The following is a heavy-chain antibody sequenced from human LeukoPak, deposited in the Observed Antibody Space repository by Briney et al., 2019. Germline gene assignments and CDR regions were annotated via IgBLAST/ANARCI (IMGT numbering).Heavy chain of an antibody. CDR1: GGSFSGYY. J-gene: IGHJ4*02. CDR3: ARGRSYYYDSSGYYSWTYYFDY. V-gene: IGHV4-34*01. CDR2: INHSEST. Sequence: SETLSLTCAVYGGSFSGYYWSWIRQPPGKGLEWIGEINHSESTNYNPSLKSRVTISVDTSKNQFSLKLSSVTAADTAVYYCARGRSYYYDSSGYYSWTYYFDYWGQGTLVTVSS. D-gene: IGHD3-22*01.